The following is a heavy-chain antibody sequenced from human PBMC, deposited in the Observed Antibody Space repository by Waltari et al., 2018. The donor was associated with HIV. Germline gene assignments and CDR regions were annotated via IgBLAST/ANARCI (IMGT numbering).Heavy chain of an antibody. D-gene: IGHD4-17*01. J-gene: IGHJ6*02. CDR2: IYSGGST. CDR3: ARVAVTELYYYYGMDV. V-gene: IGHV3-53*01. Sequence: EVQLVESGGGLIQPGGSLRLSWAASGFTVSRTYMSWVRQAPGKGLEWVSVIYSGGSTYYADSVKGRFTISRDNSKNTLYLQMNSLRAEDTAVYYCARVAVTELYYYYGMDVWGQGTTVTVSS. CDR1: GFTVSRTY.